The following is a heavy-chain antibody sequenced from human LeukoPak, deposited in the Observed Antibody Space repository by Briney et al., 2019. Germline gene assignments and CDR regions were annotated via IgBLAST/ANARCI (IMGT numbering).Heavy chain of an antibody. CDR2: ISWNGGSM. D-gene: IGHD6-13*01. CDR1: GFTFDNYA. Sequence: PGGSLRLSCAASGFTFDNYAMHWVRQAPGKGLEWVSGISWNGGSMGYADSVKGRFTISRDNAKNSLYLQMNSLRAEDTAFYYCAKDVGTSWQGPYFDYWGQGALVTVSS. J-gene: IGHJ4*02. V-gene: IGHV3-9*01. CDR3: AKDVGTSWQGPYFDY.